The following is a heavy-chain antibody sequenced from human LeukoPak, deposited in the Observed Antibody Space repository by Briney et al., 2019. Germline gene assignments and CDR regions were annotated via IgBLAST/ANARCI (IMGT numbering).Heavy chain of an antibody. J-gene: IGHJ6*02. CDR3: AKDMGQLVYYGMDV. Sequence: GGSLRLSCAASGFTFDDYAMHWVRQAPGKGLEWVSGISWNSGSIGYADSVKGRFTISRDNAKNSLYLQMNSLRAEDTALYYCAKDMGQLVYYGMDVWGQGTTVTVSS. V-gene: IGHV3-9*01. CDR1: GFTFDDYA. CDR2: ISWNSGSI. D-gene: IGHD6-6*01.